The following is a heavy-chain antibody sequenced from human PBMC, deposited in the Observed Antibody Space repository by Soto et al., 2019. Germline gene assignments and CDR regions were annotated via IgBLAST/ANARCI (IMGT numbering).Heavy chain of an antibody. CDR1: ASSLTTSGVG. D-gene: IGHD5-18*01. V-gene: IGHV2-5*01. CDR2: IFWNDDE. Sequence: TLVNPTQTLTLTCTLSASSLTTSGVGVGWIRQAQGKALVGLPLIFWNDDERYSPCLKSRHTITKETTKNQVVFTMSKMEPGDTVTYCCLHTGYSYKAFASWGRGTLVTVSS. CDR3: LHTGYSYKAFAS. J-gene: IGHJ4*02.